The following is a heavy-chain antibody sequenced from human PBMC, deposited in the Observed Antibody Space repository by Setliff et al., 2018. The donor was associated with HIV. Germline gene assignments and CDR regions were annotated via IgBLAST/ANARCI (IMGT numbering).Heavy chain of an antibody. J-gene: IGHJ4*02. CDR2: LSGTSSTI. Sequence: GGSLRLSCAASGFSFSDYYMYWIRQAPGKGLEWVSSLSGTSSTIYLADSVKSRFTISRDNAQNSLYLHMNSLRAEDTAMYYCARDLFPYYHDSRPYYPPAYWGQGTLVTVSS. CDR1: GFSFSDYY. CDR3: ARDLFPYYHDSRPYYPPAY. V-gene: IGHV3-11*01. D-gene: IGHD3-22*01.